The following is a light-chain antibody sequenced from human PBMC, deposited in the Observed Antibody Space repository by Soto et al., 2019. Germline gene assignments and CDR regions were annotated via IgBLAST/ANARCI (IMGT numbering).Light chain of an antibody. V-gene: IGLV2-14*01. CDR2: DVS. CDR3: SSYTSSSTLHV. CDR1: SSDVGGYNY. J-gene: IGLJ1*01. Sequence: QSVLTQPASVSGSPGRSITISCTGTSSDVGGYNYVSWYQQHPGKAPKLMIYDVSNRPSGVSNRFSGSKSGNTASLTISGLQAEDEADYYCSSYTSSSTLHVFGTGTKVTV.